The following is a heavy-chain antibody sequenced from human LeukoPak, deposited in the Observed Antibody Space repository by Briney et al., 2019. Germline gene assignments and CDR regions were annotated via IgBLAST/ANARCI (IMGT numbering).Heavy chain of an antibody. J-gene: IGHJ4*02. CDR3: TTAYDWADRYYFDY. CDR1: GFTFSSYG. V-gene: IGHV3-30*02. CDR2: IRYDGSNK. Sequence: GGSLRLSCAASGFTFSSYGMHWVRQAPGKGLEWVAFIRYDGSNKYYADSVKGRFTISRDNSKNTLYLQMNSLKTEDTAVYYCTTAYDWADRYYFDYWGQGTLVTVSS. D-gene: IGHD5-12*01.